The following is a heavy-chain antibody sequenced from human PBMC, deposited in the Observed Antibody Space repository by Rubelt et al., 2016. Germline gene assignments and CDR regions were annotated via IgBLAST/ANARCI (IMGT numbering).Heavy chain of an antibody. Sequence: QVQLVQSGPEVKKPGTSVKVSCKASGYTFTSYGINWVRQAPGQGLEWMGYISAFNGITNYAQDFQDRVTLTTGTSTSTAYMELRNLRFDDTALYYCARSHTNDYWGQGTLVTVSS. D-gene: IGHD2-8*01. CDR3: ARSHTNDY. J-gene: IGHJ4*02. CDR2: ISAFNGIT. V-gene: IGHV1-18*01. CDR1: GYTFTSYG.